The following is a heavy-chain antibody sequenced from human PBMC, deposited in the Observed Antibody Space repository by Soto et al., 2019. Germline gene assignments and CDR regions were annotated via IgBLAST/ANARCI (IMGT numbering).Heavy chain of an antibody. Sequence: PSETLSLACTVSGGSISSSSYYWGWIRQPPGKGLEWIGSIYYSGSTYYNPSLKSRVTISVDTSKNQFSLKLSSVTAADTAVYYCARPRFSSSWYVLGSPGYHYGMAVWGQGTTVTVSS. CDR2: IYYSGST. J-gene: IGHJ6*02. CDR3: ARPRFSSSWYVLGSPGYHYGMAV. D-gene: IGHD6-13*01. CDR1: GGSISSSSYY. V-gene: IGHV4-39*01.